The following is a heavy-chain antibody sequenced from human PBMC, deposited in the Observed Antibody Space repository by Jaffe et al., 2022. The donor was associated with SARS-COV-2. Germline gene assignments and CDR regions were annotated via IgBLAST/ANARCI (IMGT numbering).Heavy chain of an antibody. V-gene: IGHV3-30*18. J-gene: IGHJ4*02. CDR1: GFTFSTYG. CDR3: AKDSSGIPDY. D-gene: IGHD3-10*01. CDR2: ISSDGSSK. Sequence: QVQLVESGGGVVQPGRSLRLSCTASGFTFSTYGMHWVRQPPGKGLEWATVISSDGSSKYYADSVKGRFSISRDNSKNTLYLQMNSLRAEDTAVYYCAKDSSGIPDYWGQGTLVTVSS.